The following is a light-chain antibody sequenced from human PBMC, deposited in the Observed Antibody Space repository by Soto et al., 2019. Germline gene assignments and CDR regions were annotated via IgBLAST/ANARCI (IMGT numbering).Light chain of an antibody. CDR2: GAS. Sequence: EIVLTQSPGTLSLSPGERATLSCRASQSVSSSYLAWYQQKPGQAPRLLMYGASSRATGIPDRFSGSGSETDFTLPISRLEPEHFAAYYCQQYGISPWTFGQGTKVEIK. J-gene: IGKJ1*01. V-gene: IGKV3-20*01. CDR1: QSVSSSY. CDR3: QQYGISPWT.